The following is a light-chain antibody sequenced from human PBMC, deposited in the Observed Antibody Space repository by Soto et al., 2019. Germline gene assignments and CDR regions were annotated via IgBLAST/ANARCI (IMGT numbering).Light chain of an antibody. V-gene: IGKV3D-15*01. J-gene: IGKJ4*01. CDR1: QRVASN. CDR2: DAS. Sequence: EIVMTLSPATRTVSPGERATLSCRASQRVASNLAWYQQKPGQAPRLLIYDASSRATGIPDRFSGSGSGTEFTLTISSLQPEDLAVYYCQQFYDTPPTFGGGTKVDI. CDR3: QQFYDTPPT.